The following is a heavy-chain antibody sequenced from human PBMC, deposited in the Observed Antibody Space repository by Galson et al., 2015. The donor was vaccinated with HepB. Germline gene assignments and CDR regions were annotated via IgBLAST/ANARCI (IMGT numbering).Heavy chain of an antibody. J-gene: IGHJ5*02. CDR3: ATIRIHDYGDYDQIDP. V-gene: IGHV1-69-2*01. CDR2: VDPEDGET. D-gene: IGHD4-17*01. Sequence: VKVSCKVSGYTFTDCYMHWVQQAPGKGLEWMGLVDPEDGETIYAEKFQGRVTITADTSTDTAYMELSSLRSEDTAVYYCATIRIHDYGDYDQIDPWGQGTLVTVSS. CDR1: GYTFTDCY.